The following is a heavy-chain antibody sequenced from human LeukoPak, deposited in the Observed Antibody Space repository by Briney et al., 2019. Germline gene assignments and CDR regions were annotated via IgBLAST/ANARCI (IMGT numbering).Heavy chain of an antibody. Sequence: ASQTLSLTCTVSGGSISSGSYYWSWIRQPAGKGLEWIGRIYTSGSTNYNPSLKSRVTISVDTSKNQFSLKLSSVTAADTAVYYCAREGHYAASDYWGQGTLVTVSS. V-gene: IGHV4-61*02. CDR3: AREGHYAASDY. J-gene: IGHJ4*02. D-gene: IGHD3-16*01. CDR1: GGSISSGSYY. CDR2: IYTSGST.